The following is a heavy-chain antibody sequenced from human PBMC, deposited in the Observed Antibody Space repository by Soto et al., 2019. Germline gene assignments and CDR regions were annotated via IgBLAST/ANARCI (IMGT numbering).Heavy chain of an antibody. J-gene: IGHJ4*02. CDR2: INGGNDNT. V-gene: IGHV1-3*01. CDR1: GYTFTRFA. Sequence: QVQLVQSGAEMKKPGASVKVSCKASGYTFTRFAIHWLRQAPRQSLEWMGWINGGNDNTRYSQKLQGSVTITLDTSAKTVYMEVNVVRTEDTAVYYCAREGDQIDYDYGLEFWGQGTLVSVSS. D-gene: IGHD5-12*01. CDR3: AREGDQIDYDYGLEF.